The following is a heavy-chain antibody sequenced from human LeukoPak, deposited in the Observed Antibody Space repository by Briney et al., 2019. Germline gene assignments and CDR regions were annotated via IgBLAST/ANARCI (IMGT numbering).Heavy chain of an antibody. V-gene: IGHV3-23*01. CDR1: GFSFSSYA. J-gene: IGHJ4*02. D-gene: IGHD2-21*02. CDR2: ISGSGGST. CDR3: GKNRFILLVTVKDY. Sequence: PGGSLRLSCAASGFSFSSYAMSWVRQAPGKGLECVSVISGSGGSTYYADSVRGRFTISRDNSKNTLYLQMKSLRAEDTAVYYCGKNRFILLVTVKDYWGRGPLVTVSS.